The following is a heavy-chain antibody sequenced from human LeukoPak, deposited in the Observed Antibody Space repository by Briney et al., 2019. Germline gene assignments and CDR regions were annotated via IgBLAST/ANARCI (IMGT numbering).Heavy chain of an antibody. CDR2: INHSGST. Sequence: SETLSLTCAVHGGSFSGYYWSWIRQPPGKGLEWIGEINHSGSTNYNPSLKSRVTISVDTSKNQFSLKLSSVTAADTAVYYCAQNVYDSSGYDYYYMDVWGKGTTVAVSS. CDR3: AQNVYDSSGYDYYYMDV. V-gene: IGHV4-34*01. CDR1: GGSFSGYY. J-gene: IGHJ6*03. D-gene: IGHD3-22*01.